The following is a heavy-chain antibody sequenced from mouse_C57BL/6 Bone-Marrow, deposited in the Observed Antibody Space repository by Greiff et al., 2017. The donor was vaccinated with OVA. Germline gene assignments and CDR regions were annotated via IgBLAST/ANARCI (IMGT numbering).Heavy chain of an antibody. CDR2: INPSNGGT. CDR1: GYTFTGYW. Sequence: VQLQQPGTELVKPGASVKLSCKASGYTFTGYWMHWVQQRPGQGLEWIGNINPSNGGTNYNEKFKSKATLTVDKASSTAFMQLSRLTSEDSAVYYCARSGGYYYDYGGQGTTLTVSS. CDR3: ARSGGYYYDY. V-gene: IGHV1-53*01. D-gene: IGHD3-1*01. J-gene: IGHJ2*01.